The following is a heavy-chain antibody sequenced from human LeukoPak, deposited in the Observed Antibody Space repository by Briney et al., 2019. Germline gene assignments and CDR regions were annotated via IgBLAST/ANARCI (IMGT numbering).Heavy chain of an antibody. Sequence: PSETLSLTCAVSGGSISSSNWWSWVRQPPGKGLEWIGEIYHSGSTNYNPSLKSRVTISVDKSKNQFSLKLSSVTAADTAVYYCARANGYYYYYMDVWGKGTTVTVSS. CDR1: GGSISSSNW. V-gene: IGHV4-4*02. D-gene: IGHD4/OR15-4a*01. CDR3: ARANGYYYYYMDV. CDR2: IYHSGST. J-gene: IGHJ6*03.